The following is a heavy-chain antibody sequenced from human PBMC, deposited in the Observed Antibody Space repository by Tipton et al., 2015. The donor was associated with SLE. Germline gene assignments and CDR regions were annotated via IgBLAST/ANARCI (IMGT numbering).Heavy chain of an antibody. J-gene: IGHJ5*02. CDR3: ARRDGYSSIWNWFDP. Sequence: TLSLTCAVSGGSISSNNYYWGWIRQPPGKGLEWIGSIYYSGSTYYNPSLKSRVTISVDTSKNQFSLKVSSVTAADTAVYYCARRDGYSSIWNWFDPWGQGTLVTVSS. CDR2: IYYSGST. V-gene: IGHV4-39*07. CDR1: GGSISSNNYY. D-gene: IGHD6-13*01.